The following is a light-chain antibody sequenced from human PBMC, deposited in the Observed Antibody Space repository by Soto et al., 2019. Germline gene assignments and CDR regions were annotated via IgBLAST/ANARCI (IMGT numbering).Light chain of an antibody. J-gene: IGKJ1*01. CDR3: QDYGRPTWT. CDR1: QSVSSNY. V-gene: IGKV3-20*01. CDR2: GAS. Sequence: EIELTQSPGTLSLSPGERATLSCRASQSVSSNYLAWYQQKAGQAPRLLIYGASSRATGIPDSFSGSGSGTDFTLTISRLEPEDSVVYYCQDYGRPTWTFGRGTKVEIK.